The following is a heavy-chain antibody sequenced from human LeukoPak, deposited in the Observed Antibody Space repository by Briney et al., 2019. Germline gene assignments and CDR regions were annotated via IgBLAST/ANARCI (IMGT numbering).Heavy chain of an antibody. CDR3: AKRRYGSGSASQPLDY. CDR2: ISGYNGDT. J-gene: IGHJ4*02. Sequence: GASVKVSCKTSGYTFSTYAITWVRQAPGQGLEWLGWISGYNGDTDYAQKVQDRVTLTTDTSTSTAFMELRNLRSDGTAVYYCAKRRYGSGSASQPLDYWGQGTLVTVSS. V-gene: IGHV1-18*01. CDR1: GYTFSTYA. D-gene: IGHD3-10*01.